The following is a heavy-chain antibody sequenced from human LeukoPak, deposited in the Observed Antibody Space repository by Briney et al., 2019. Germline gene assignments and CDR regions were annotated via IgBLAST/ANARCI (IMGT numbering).Heavy chain of an antibody. CDR2: IYYSGST. CDR3: ARTDLGDRYFDL. V-gene: IGHV4-31*03. J-gene: IGHJ2*01. CDR1: GGSISSGGYY. D-gene: IGHD3-10*01. Sequence: SETLSLTCTVSGGSISSGGYYWSWIRQHPGKGLEWIGYIYYSGSTYYNPSLKSRVTISVDTSKNQFSLKLSSVTAADTAVYYCARTDLGDRYFDLWGRGTLVTVSS.